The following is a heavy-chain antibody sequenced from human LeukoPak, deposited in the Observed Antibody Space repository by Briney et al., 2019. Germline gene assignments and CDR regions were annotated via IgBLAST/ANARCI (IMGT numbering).Heavy chain of an antibody. CDR3: ARVAKDRSGWDGGDYFDY. V-gene: IGHV4-4*07. J-gene: IGHJ4*02. CDR2: IYTSGST. CDR1: GGSISSYY. D-gene: IGHD6-19*01. Sequence: SETLSLTCTVSGGSISSYYWSWIRQPAGKGLEWIGRIYTSGSTNYNPSLKSRVTMSVDTSKNQFSLKLSSMTAADTAVYYCARVAKDRSGWDGGDYFDYWGQGTLVTVSS.